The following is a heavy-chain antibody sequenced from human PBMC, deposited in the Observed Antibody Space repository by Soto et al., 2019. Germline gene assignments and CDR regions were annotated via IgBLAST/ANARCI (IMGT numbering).Heavy chain of an antibody. Sequence: QVQLQESGPGLLKPSETLSLTCTVSGGSIRSYCWTWIRQPPGEGLEWIGCICNSGSTNYNPSLKRRVTISVDTQMNHFSLQLSSVTVADTAVYYWAGGGSIVVATRRLMDVWGKGTTVTVSS. J-gene: IGHJ6*03. CDR2: ICNSGST. D-gene: IGHD3-22*01. CDR1: GGSIRSYC. CDR3: AGGGSIVVATRRLMDV. V-gene: IGHV4-59*08.